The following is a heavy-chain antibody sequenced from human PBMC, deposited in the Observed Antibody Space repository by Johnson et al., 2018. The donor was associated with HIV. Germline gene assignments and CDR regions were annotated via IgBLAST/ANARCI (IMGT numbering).Heavy chain of an antibody. CDR1: GFSFSSYG. V-gene: IGHV3-30*02. CDR2: TQYDGSNK. CDR3: ARYSGSYLPDAFDI. Sequence: QVQLVESGGGVVQPGGSLRLSCAASGFSFSSYGIHWVRQAPGKGLEWVAFTQYDGSNKYYVDSVKGRFTISRDNAKNSLYLQMNSLRAEDTAVYYCARYSGSYLPDAFDIWGQGTMVTVSS. J-gene: IGHJ3*02. D-gene: IGHD1-26*01.